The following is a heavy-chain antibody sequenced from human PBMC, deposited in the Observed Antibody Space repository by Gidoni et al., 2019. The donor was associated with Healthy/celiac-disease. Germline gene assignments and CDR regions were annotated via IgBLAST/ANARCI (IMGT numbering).Heavy chain of an antibody. CDR2: ISSSSSYI. V-gene: IGHV3-21*01. CDR3: ARDRKGYSYGYYFDY. J-gene: IGHJ4*02. CDR1: GFTFSSSS. Sequence: EVQLVESGGGLVKPGGSLRLSCAASGFTFSSSSMNWVRQAPGKGLEWVSSISSSSSYIYYADSVKGRFTISRDNAKNSLYLQMNSLRAEDTAVYYCARDRKGYSYGYYFDYWGQGTLVTVSS. D-gene: IGHD5-18*01.